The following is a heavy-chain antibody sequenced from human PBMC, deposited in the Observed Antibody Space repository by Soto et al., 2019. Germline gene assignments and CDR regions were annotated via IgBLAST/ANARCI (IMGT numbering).Heavy chain of an antibody. D-gene: IGHD3-10*01. CDR3: ARRRALYGSRSDNYYGMDV. J-gene: IGHJ6*02. CDR1: GCPITSSTYS. CDR2: IYYHGNT. Sequence: PSETLSLTFAGSGCPITSSTYSWGCLPPHPGMTLEWIGTIYYHGNTYPNPSLKSRVTISVDTSNNQLSLKLRSVTAADTAVYYCARRRALYGSRSDNYYGMDVWGLGTTVT. V-gene: IGHV4-39*01.